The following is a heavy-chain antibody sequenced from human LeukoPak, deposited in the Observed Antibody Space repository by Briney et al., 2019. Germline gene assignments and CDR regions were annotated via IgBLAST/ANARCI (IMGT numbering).Heavy chain of an antibody. CDR2: IIPILGIA. D-gene: IGHD3-10*01. CDR3: AREGKSREPDY. V-gene: IGHV1-69*04. J-gene: IGHJ4*02. Sequence: ASVKVSCKASGGTFSSYAISWVRQAPGQGLEWMGRIIPILGIANYAQKFQGRVTMTRDASISTAYMELSRLRSDDTAVYYCAREGKSREPDYWGQGTLVTVSS. CDR1: GGTFSSYA.